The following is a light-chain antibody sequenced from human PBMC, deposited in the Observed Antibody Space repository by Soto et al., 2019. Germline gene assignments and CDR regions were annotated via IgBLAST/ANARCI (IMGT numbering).Light chain of an antibody. CDR3: QQFGSSPVT. CDR2: GAS. V-gene: IGKV3-20*01. J-gene: IGKJ2*01. Sequence: EIVLTQSPGTLSLSPGERAALSYRASQSVSSSYLAWYQQKPGQAPRLLIYGASNRATGIPDRFSGSGSGTDFTLTISRLEPENFAVYYGQQFGSSPVTFGQGTKLEIK. CDR1: QSVSSSY.